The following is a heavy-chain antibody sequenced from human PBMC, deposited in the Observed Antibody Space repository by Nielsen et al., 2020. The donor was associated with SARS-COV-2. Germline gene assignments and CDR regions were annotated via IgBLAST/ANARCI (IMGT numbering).Heavy chain of an antibody. CDR3: AREDHDYGDPRVGE. V-gene: IGHV4-61*02. CDR1: AGSISSGGSIRSVSYY. Sequence: SETLSLTCTVSAGSISSGGSIRSVSYYWNWIRQPAGKGLEWIGRVYTSGTTNYNPSLKSRVTISLDTSKNQFSLKLTSVTAADTAVYYCAREDHDYGDPRVGEWGQGILVTVSS. CDR2: VYTSGTT. J-gene: IGHJ4*02. D-gene: IGHD4-17*01.